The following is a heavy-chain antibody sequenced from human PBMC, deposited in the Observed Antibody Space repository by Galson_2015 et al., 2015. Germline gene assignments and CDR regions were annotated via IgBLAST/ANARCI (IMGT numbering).Heavy chain of an antibody. J-gene: IGHJ4*02. Sequence: LPPGKGLEWIGYIDYNGDTYYNPSLKSRVTISVDTSKNQFSLKLSSVTAADTAVYYGARAEGLCGGGSCYSGLYCFDFWGQGTQVTVSA. D-gene: IGHD2-15*01. CDR2: IDYNGDT. CDR3: ARAEGLCGGGSCYSGLYCFDF. V-gene: IGHV4-30-4*01.